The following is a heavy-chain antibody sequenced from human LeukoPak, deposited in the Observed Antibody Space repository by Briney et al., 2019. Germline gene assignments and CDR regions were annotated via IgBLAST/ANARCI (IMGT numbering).Heavy chain of an antibody. D-gene: IGHD6-6*01. J-gene: IGHJ4*02. Sequence: ASVKVSCKASGYTFTSYAVNWVRQAPGQGLEWMGWINTNTGNPTYAQGFTGRFVFSLDTSVSTAYLQISSLKAEDTAVYYCASPAPSPYSSSSEYYFDYWGQGTLVTVSS. CDR3: ASPAPSPYSSSSEYYFDY. CDR2: INTNTGNP. CDR1: GYTFTSYA. V-gene: IGHV7-4-1*02.